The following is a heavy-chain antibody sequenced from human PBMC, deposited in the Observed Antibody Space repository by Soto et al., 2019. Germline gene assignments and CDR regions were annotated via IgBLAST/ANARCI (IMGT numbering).Heavy chain of an antibody. CDR1: GCIFTGYY. CDR3: ATDKVAFDM. Sequence: AAVKVSCKACGCIFTGYYIQWVRQAPGQGLEWMGWINTKTGGTKYAQKFQGRVTMTRDTSINTAYMEVSRLRSDDTAVYYCATDKVAFDMWGQGTMVTVS. V-gene: IGHV1-2*02. CDR2: INTKTGGT. D-gene: IGHD3-9*01. J-gene: IGHJ3*02.